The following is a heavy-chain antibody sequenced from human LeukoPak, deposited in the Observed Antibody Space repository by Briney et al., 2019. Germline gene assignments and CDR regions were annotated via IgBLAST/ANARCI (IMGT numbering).Heavy chain of an antibody. Sequence: GESLKISCKGSGYSFTTYWIGWVRQMPGKGLEWMGIIYPGYSDTRYSPSFQGQVTISADKSISTAYLQWSSLKASDTAMYYCARLGGDYVFDYYYGMDVWGQGTTVTVSS. CDR1: GYSFTTYW. D-gene: IGHD4-17*01. CDR2: IYPGYSDT. V-gene: IGHV5-51*01. J-gene: IGHJ6*02. CDR3: ARLGGDYVFDYYYGMDV.